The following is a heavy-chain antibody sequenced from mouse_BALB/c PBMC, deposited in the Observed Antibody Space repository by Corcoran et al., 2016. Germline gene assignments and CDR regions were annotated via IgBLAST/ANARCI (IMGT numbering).Heavy chain of an antibody. J-gene: IGHJ4*01. V-gene: IGHV14-3*02. Sequence: EVQLQQSGAELVKPGASVKLSCTASGFNIKDTYMHWVKQRPEQGLEWIGRIDPANGNTKYDPKFQGKATITADTSSNTAYLQLSSLTSEDTAVYYCARSYGSSASMDYWGQGTSVTVSS. CDR3: ARSYGSSASMDY. CDR1: GFNIKDTY. CDR2: IDPANGNT. D-gene: IGHD1-1*01.